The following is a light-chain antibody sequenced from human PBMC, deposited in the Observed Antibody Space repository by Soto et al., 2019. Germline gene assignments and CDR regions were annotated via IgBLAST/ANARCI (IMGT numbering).Light chain of an antibody. CDR3: CSYAGSSTFVVYV. V-gene: IGLV2-23*03. CDR2: EGS. J-gene: IGLJ1*01. CDR1: SSDVGSYNL. Sequence: QSVLTQPASVSGSPGQSITISCTGTSSDVGSYNLVSWYQQHPGKAPKLMIYEGSKRPSGVSNRFSGSKSGNTASLTISGLQAEDEADYYCCSYAGSSTFVVYVFGTGTKLTVL.